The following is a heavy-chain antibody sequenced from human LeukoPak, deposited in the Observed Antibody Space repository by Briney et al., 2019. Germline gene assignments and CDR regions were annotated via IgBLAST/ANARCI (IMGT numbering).Heavy chain of an antibody. CDR2: ISYDGSNK. D-gene: IGHD4-11*01. CDR3: ARDPTVTTYYYYYMDV. Sequence: GGSLRLSCAASGFTFSSYAMHGVGQAPPKGLEGVAVISYDGSNKYYADSLKGRFTISRDNSKNTLYLQMNSLRAEDTAVYYCARDPTVTTYYYYYMDVWGKGTTVTVSS. J-gene: IGHJ6*03. CDR1: GFTFSSYA. V-gene: IGHV3-30-3*01.